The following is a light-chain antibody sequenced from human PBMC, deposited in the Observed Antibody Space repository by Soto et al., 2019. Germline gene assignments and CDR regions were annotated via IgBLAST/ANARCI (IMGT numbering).Light chain of an antibody. V-gene: IGKV1-39*01. CDR1: QRINNF. J-gene: IGKJ5*01. CDR2: GVS. Sequence: DIQMTQSPSSLSASVGDRVTITCRSSQRINNFLNWYQQKPGKAPSLLIYGVSILQSGVPSRISGSGSGTDFTLTISSLQLEDFATYYCQQRSDSPNTFGQGTRLEIK. CDR3: QQRSDSPNT.